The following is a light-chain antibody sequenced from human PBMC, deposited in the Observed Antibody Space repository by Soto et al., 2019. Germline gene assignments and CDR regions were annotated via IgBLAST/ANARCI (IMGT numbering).Light chain of an antibody. CDR1: QPIKTW. V-gene: IGKV1-12*02. CDR3: QQAASFPFT. Sequence: DIQLTQSPASVSAAVGDRINISCRASQPIKTWLAWYQQKPGKGPKLLIYTASTLETGVPSRFSGSGSGTDFTLPLSSLQPEDAAIYSCQQAASFPFTFGPGAKV. CDR2: TAS. J-gene: IGKJ3*01.